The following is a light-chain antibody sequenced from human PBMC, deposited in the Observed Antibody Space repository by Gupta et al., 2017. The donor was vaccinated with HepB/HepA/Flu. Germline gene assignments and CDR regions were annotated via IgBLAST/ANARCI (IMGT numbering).Light chain of an antibody. CDR3: AAWDDSLNGWV. V-gene: IGLV1-44*01. CDR2: RNN. J-gene: IGLJ3*02. CDR1: TSNIGSNT. Sequence: QSVLTQPPSASGPPGQRVTLSCSGSTSNIGSNTVNWYQQLTGTAPKLLIYRNNQRPSGVPDRFSGSKSGTSASLAISGLQSEDEADYYCAAWDDSLNGWVFGGGTKLTVL.